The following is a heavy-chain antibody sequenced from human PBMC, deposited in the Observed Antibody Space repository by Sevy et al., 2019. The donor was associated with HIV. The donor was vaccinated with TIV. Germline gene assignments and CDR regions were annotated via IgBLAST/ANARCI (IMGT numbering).Heavy chain of an antibody. Sequence: ASVKVSCKASGYTFTGYYMHWVRQAPGQGLEWMGRINPNSGGTNYAQKFQGRVTMTRDTSISTAYMELSRLRSDDTAVYYCARDPFPYYGILTAYHAFDIWGQGTMVTVSS. CDR1: GYTFTGYY. J-gene: IGHJ3*02. D-gene: IGHD3-9*01. CDR2: INPNSGGT. CDR3: ARDPFPYYGILTAYHAFDI. V-gene: IGHV1-2*06.